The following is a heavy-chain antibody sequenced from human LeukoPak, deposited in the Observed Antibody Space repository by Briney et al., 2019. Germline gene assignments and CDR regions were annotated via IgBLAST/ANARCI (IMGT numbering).Heavy chain of an antibody. CDR2: ISAYNGNT. D-gene: IGHD3-22*01. CDR3: ARDLGWYESSGRVGDY. V-gene: IGHV1-18*01. Sequence: ASVKVSCKASGYTFTSYGISWVRQAPGQGLEWMGWISAYNGNTNYAQKLQGRVTMTTDTSTSTAYMELRSLRSDDTAVYYCARDLGWYESSGRVGDYWGQGTLVTVSS. CDR1: GYTFTSYG. J-gene: IGHJ4*02.